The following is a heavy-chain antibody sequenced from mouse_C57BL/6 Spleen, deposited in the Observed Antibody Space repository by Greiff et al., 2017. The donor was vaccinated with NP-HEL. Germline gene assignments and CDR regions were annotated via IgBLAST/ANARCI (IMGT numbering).Heavy chain of an antibody. CDR1: GFTFSSYA. Sequence: EVKLVESGGGLVKPGGSLKLSCAASGFTFSSYAMSWVRQTPEKRLEWVATISDGGSYTYYPDNVKGRFTISRDNAKNNLYLQMSHLKSEDTAMYYCARAEGLYWYFDVWGTGTTVTVSS. V-gene: IGHV5-4*03. CDR3: ARAEGLYWYFDV. D-gene: IGHD2-13*01. CDR2: ISDGGSYT. J-gene: IGHJ1*03.